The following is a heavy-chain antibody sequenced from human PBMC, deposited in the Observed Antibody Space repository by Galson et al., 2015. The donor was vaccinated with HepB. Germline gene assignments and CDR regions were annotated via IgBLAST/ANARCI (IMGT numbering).Heavy chain of an antibody. Sequence: PALVKPTQTLTLTCTFSGFSLSTSGMCVSWIRQPPGKALEWLARIGWDDDKYYSTSLKTRLTISKDTSKNQVVLTMTNMDPVDTATYYCARTKPGITIFEGWGMDVWGQGTTVTVSS. CDR2: IGWDDDK. V-gene: IGHV2-70*11. CDR1: GFSLSTSGMC. CDR3: ARTKPGITIFEGWGMDV. D-gene: IGHD3-3*01. J-gene: IGHJ6*02.